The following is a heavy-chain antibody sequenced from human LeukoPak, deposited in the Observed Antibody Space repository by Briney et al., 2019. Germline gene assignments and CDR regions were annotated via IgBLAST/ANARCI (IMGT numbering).Heavy chain of an antibody. Sequence: GGSLRLSCRASGFSFNRYWMNWVRLAPGKGLEWVANIKPDGGEEYYLDSVKGRFTISRDNARNSLYLQMNSLRAEDTAVYYCATDGSGSITQYNWFDPWGQGTLVTVSS. D-gene: IGHD1-14*01. CDR2: IKPDGGEE. V-gene: IGHV3-7*01. J-gene: IGHJ5*02. CDR1: GFSFNRYW. CDR3: ATDGSGSITQYNWFDP.